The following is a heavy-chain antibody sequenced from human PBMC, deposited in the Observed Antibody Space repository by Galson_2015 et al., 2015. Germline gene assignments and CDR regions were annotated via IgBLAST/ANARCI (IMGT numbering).Heavy chain of an antibody. D-gene: IGHD3-10*01. J-gene: IGHJ4*02. CDR1: GFIFSNAW. V-gene: IGHV3-15*01. CDR2: IKSNSVGGTT. CDR3: AADLSDGWFGS. Sequence: SLRLSCAASGFIFSNAWMSWVRQAPGKGLEWVGRIKSNSVGGTTDYAAPVKGRFTVSIDDSKNMAYLQMNSLKAEDTSMYYCAADLSDGWFGSWGQGTLVTVPS.